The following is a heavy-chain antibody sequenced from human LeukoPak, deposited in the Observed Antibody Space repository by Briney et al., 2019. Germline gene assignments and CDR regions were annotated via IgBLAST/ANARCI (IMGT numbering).Heavy chain of an antibody. CDR2: IYYSGST. Sequence: SETLSLTCTVFGGSISSYYWSWIRQPPGKGLEWIGYIYYSGSTNYNPSLKSRVTISVDTSKNQFSLKLSSVTAADTAVYYCARESGRATQGDDAFDIWGQGTMVTVSS. CDR1: GGSISSYY. V-gene: IGHV4-59*01. CDR3: ARESGRATQGDDAFDI. J-gene: IGHJ3*02. D-gene: IGHD1-26*01.